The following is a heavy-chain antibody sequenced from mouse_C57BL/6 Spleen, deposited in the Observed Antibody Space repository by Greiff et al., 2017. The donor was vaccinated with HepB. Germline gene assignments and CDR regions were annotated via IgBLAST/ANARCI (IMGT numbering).Heavy chain of an antibody. V-gene: IGHV5-17*01. CDR3: ARQGTAPYYFDY. CDR1: GFTFSDYG. CDR2: ISSGSSTI. Sequence: EVKVEESGGGLVKPGGSLKLSCAASGFTFSDYGMHWVRQAPEKGLEWVAYISSGSSTIYYADTVKGRFTISRDNAKNTLFLQMTSLRSEDTAMYYCARQGTAPYYFDYWGQGTTLTVSS. D-gene: IGHD3-3*01. J-gene: IGHJ2*01.